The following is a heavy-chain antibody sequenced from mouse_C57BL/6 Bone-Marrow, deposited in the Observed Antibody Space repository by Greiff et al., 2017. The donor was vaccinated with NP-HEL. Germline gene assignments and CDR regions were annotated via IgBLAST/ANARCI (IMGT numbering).Heavy chain of an antibody. D-gene: IGHD1-1*01. CDR3: ARLYYYGSSYGYFDV. CDR2: ISSGGSYT. Sequence: VQLKESGGDLVKPGGSLKLSCAASGFTFSSYGMSWVRQTPDKRLEWVATISSGGSYTYYPDSVKGRFTISRDNAKNTLYLQMSSLKSEDTAMYYCARLYYYGSSYGYFDVWGTGTTVTVSS. J-gene: IGHJ1*03. CDR1: GFTFSSYG. V-gene: IGHV5-6*01.